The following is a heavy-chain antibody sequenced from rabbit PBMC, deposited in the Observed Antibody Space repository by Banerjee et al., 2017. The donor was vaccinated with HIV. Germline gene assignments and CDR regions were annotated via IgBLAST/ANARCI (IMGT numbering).Heavy chain of an antibody. CDR2: IYTSSGST. D-gene: IGHD2-1*01. J-gene: IGHJ4*01. V-gene: IGHV1S43*01. CDR1: GIDFSSYYY. CDR3: ARDLSYDDYGNYWDYLHL. Sequence: QQQLEESGGGLVKPGGTLTLTCKASGIDFSSYYYMCWVRQAPGKGLELIACIYTSSGSTWYASWVNGRFTISKTSSTTVDLKMTSLTAADTATYFCARDLSYDDYGNYWDYLHLWGPGTLVTVS.